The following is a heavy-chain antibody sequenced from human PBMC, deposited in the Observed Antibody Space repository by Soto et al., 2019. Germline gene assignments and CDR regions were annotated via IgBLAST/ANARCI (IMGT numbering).Heavy chain of an antibody. V-gene: IGHV4-31*01. D-gene: IGHD1-26*01. J-gene: IGHJ5*02. CDR1: GGSISSGGYY. Sequence: QVQLQESGPGLVKPSQTLSLTCSVSGGSISSGGYYWSWIRQHPGKGLEWIGYIYYRGSTSYNPALMXXLXIXXDTSKNQFSLKLSSVTAADTAVYYCAREKGGWFDPWGQGTLVTVSS. CDR2: IYYRGST. CDR3: AREKGGWFDP.